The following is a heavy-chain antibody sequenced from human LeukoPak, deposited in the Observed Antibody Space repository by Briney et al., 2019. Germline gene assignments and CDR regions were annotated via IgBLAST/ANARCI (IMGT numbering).Heavy chain of an antibody. V-gene: IGHV1-18*01. CDR1: GGTFSSYA. D-gene: IGHD3-22*01. CDR3: ARGLWDYDSSGYYQDFDY. J-gene: IGHJ4*02. Sequence: ASVKVSCKASGGTFSSYAISWVRQAPGQGLEWMGWISAYNGNTNYAQKLQGRVTMTTDTSTSTAYMELRSLRSDDTAVYYCARGLWDYDSSGYYQDFDYWGQGTLVTVSS. CDR2: ISAYNGNT.